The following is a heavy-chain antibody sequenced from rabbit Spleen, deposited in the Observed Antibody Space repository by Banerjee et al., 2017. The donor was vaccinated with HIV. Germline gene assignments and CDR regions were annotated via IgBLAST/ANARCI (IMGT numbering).Heavy chain of an antibody. V-gene: IGHV1S47*01. J-gene: IGHJ4*01. Sequence: QEQLVESGGGLVQPGGSLKLSCKASRFDFSVYGLSWVRQAPGKGLEWIGYIDPVFGITYYASWVNGRFSISRENAQNTVFLQMTSLTAADTATYFCARDGAGGSYFALWGPGTLVTVS. CDR2: IDPVFGIT. CDR1: RFDFSVYG. D-gene: IGHD8-1*01. CDR3: ARDGAGGSYFAL.